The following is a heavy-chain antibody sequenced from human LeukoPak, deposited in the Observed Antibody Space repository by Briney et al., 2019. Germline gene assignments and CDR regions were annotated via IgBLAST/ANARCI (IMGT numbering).Heavy chain of an antibody. J-gene: IGHJ6*02. CDR2: IHHSGSS. CDR3: TRGRRYFGISTGRRGAYYYYGMDV. CDR1: NGSFSGYY. V-gene: IGHV4-34*01. Sequence: SETLSLTCAVYNGSFSGYYWSWIRQSPGKGLECIGEIHHSGSSNYNPSLRSRVTISLDTSKNQFFLKLNSVTAADTAVYYCTRGRRYFGISTGRRGAYYYYGMDVWGQGTTVTVSS. D-gene: IGHD3-9*01.